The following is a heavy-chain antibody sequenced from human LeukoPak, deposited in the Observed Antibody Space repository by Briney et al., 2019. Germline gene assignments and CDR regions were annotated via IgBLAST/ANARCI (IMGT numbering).Heavy chain of an antibody. Sequence: SETLSLTCTVSGGSISSYYWSWIRQPAGKGLEWIGRIYTSGSTNYNPSLKSRVTMSVDTSKNQFSLKLSSVTAADTAVYYCARSMYYDYVWGSYRLSYYFDYWGQGTLVTVSS. V-gene: IGHV4-4*07. J-gene: IGHJ4*02. D-gene: IGHD3-16*02. CDR3: ARSMYYDYVWGSYRLSYYFDY. CDR2: IYTSGST. CDR1: GGSISSYY.